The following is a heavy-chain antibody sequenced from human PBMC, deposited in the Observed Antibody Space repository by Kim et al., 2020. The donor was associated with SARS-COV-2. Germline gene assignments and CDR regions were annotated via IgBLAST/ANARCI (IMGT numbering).Heavy chain of an antibody. CDR2: IYSGGSST. CDR1: GFTFSSYA. V-gene: IGHV3-23*03. J-gene: IGHJ6*01. CDR3: ATMFRPLVLFGELSIGM. Sequence: GGSLRLSCAASGFTFSSYAMSWVRHAPGKGLEWVSVIYSGGSSTSYTDSVKGRFTISRDNSKNTLYLQMNSLRAEDTAVYSCATMFRPLVLFGELSIGM. D-gene: IGHD3-10*01.